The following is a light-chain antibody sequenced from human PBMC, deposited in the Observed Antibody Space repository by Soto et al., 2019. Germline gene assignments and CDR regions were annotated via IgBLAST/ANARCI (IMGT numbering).Light chain of an antibody. V-gene: IGLV2-14*01. J-gene: IGLJ2*01. Sequence: QSALTQPASVSGSPGQSITIFCTGTNSDVGGYDFVSWYQQHPGKAPKLLIYEVTNRPSGVSDRFSGSKSGNTASLSIYGLQAEDEADYYCSSYTSTSTLVFGGGTKVTVL. CDR3: SSYTSTSTLV. CDR2: EVT. CDR1: NSDVGGYDF.